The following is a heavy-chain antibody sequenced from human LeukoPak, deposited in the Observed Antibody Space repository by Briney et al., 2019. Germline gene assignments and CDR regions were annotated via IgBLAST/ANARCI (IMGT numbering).Heavy chain of an antibody. CDR1: GFTFSGYD. D-gene: IGHD3-10*01. CDR2: IGTVGDT. V-gene: IGHV3-13*04. CDR3: ARETGDVLLGAFDI. Sequence: TGGSLRLSCAASGFTFSGYDFHWVRQATGRGLEWVSAIGTVGDTHYLDSVKGRFTISRENAKNSLYLQMNSLRAGGTAVYYCARETGDVLLGAFDIWGQGTMVTVSS. J-gene: IGHJ3*02.